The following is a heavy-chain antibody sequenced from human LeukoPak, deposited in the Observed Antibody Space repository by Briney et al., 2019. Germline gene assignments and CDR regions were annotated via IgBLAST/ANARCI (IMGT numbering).Heavy chain of an antibody. CDR1: GGSISSYY. Sequence: PSETLSLTCTVSGGSISSYYWSWIRQPAGKGLEWIGRIYTSGSTNYNPSLKSRVTMSVDTSKNQFSLKLSSVTAADTAVYYCAREERQIYYYDSSGYDFDYWGQGTLVTVSS. J-gene: IGHJ4*02. D-gene: IGHD3-22*01. CDR3: AREERQIYYYDSSGYDFDY. CDR2: IYTSGST. V-gene: IGHV4-4*07.